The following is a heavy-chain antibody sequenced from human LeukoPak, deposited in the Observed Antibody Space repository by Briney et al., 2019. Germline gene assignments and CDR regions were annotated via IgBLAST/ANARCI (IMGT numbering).Heavy chain of an antibody. V-gene: IGHV3-11*01. CDR3: ARDQAILEQPLVQAYDAFDI. CDR2: ISSSGRTI. CDR1: GFTFSDYY. J-gene: IGHJ3*02. Sequence: GGSLRLSCAASGFTFSDYYMSWIREAPGKGLEWVSYISSSGRTIYYADSVKGRFTISRDNAKNSLYLQMNSLTAEDTAVYYCARDQAILEQPLVQAYDAFDIWGQGTMVTVSS. D-gene: IGHD6-13*01.